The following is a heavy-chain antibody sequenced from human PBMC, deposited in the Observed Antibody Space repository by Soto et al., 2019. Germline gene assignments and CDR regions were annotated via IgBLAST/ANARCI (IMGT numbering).Heavy chain of an antibody. Sequence: EVHLLESGGGLVQPGGSLRLSCVASGFTSYNYAMTWVRQAPGKGLEWVSSITGGGSTTYYADSVKGRFTMSRDDSKNTLYLQMNPLGAEDTAIYYCAKTGGGQGGGWHFDYWGQGTLVTVSS. CDR2: ITGGGSTT. V-gene: IGHV3-23*01. J-gene: IGHJ4*02. CDR3: AKTGGGQGGGWHFDY. CDR1: GFTSYNYA. D-gene: IGHD6-19*01.